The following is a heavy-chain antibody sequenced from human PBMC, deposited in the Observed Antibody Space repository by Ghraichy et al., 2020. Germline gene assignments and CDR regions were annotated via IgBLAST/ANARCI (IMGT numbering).Heavy chain of an antibody. D-gene: IGHD2-15*01. CDR2: IYYSGST. V-gene: IGHV4-31*03. Sequence: SETLSLTCTVSGGSISSGGYYWSWIRQHPGKGLEWIGYIYYSGSTYYNPSLKSRVTISVDTSKNQFSLKLSSVTAADTAVYYCARDGGYCSGGSCSTYYYYGMDVWGQGIMVTVSS. CDR3: ARDGGYCSGGSCSTYYYYGMDV. J-gene: IGHJ6*02. CDR1: GGSISSGGYY.